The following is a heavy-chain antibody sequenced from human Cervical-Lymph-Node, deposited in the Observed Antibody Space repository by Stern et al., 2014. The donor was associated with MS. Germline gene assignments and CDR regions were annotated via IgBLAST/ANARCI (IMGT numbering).Heavy chain of an antibody. CDR2: VYYSGAT. Sequence: QLQLQESGPGLVKPSETLSLTCAVSGDSISSYTHYWAWIRQPPGKGLEWIGSVYYSGATYYTPPLKSPVTISVDTSKNPSSLGLNSVTAADTAVYYCAKHACTGAACPFDLWGQGTLVTVSS. CDR1: GDSISSYTHY. V-gene: IGHV4-39*01. J-gene: IGHJ4*02. D-gene: IGHD2-8*02. CDR3: AKHACTGAACPFDL.